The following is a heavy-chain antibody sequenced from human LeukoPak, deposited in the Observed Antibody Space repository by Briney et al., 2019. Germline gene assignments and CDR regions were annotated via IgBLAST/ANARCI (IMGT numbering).Heavy chain of an antibody. D-gene: IGHD4-11*01. J-gene: IGHJ4*02. CDR1: GYTFTSYH. CDR2: MNPNSGNT. Sequence: GASVKVSCKASGYTFTSYHIYWVRQDTGQALEWMGWMNPNSGNTGYAQKFQGRVTMTRNTSISTAYMELSSLRSEDTAVYYCARAYSNYFDYWGQGTLVTVSS. V-gene: IGHV1-8*01. CDR3: ARAYSNYFDY.